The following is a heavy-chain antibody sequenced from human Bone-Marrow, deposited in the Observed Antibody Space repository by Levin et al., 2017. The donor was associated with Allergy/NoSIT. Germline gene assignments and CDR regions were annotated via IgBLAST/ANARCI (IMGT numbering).Heavy chain of an antibody. Sequence: VASVKVSCKASGYTFTGYYMHWVRQAPGQGLEWMGWINPNSGGTNYAQKFQGWVTMTRDTSISTAYMELSRLRSDDTAVYYWARAGDSSGYDHDAFDIWGQGTMVTVSS. J-gene: IGHJ3*02. CDR2: INPNSGGT. V-gene: IGHV1-2*04. CDR3: ARAGDSSGYDHDAFDI. D-gene: IGHD3-22*01. CDR1: GYTFTGYY.